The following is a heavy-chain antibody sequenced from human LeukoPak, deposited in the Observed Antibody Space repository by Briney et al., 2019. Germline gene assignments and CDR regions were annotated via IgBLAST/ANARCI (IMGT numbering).Heavy chain of an antibody. CDR3: ARRVGLGGRDY. J-gene: IGHJ4*02. CDR2: IYPGDSDT. D-gene: IGHD2-15*01. Sequence: GESLKISCKGSGYSFTNYWIAWVPPMPGKGVEWMGIIYPGDSDTRYSPSFQGQVTISADKSISTAYLQWSSLKASDTAMYYCARRVGLGGRDYWGQGTLVTVSS. V-gene: IGHV5-51*01. CDR1: GYSFTNYW.